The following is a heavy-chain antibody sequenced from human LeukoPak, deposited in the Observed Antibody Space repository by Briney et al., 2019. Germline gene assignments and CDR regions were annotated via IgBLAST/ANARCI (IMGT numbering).Heavy chain of an antibody. D-gene: IGHD3-10*01. Sequence: SETLSLTCTVSGGSISNYYWSWIRQPPGKGLEWIGYIYYSGSTNYNPSLKSRVTISVDTSKNQFSLKLSSVTAADTAVYYCARDISVRDGSGSYWLPFDPWGQGTLVTVSS. CDR2: IYYSGST. CDR3: ARDISVRDGSGSYWLPFDP. J-gene: IGHJ5*02. V-gene: IGHV4-59*01. CDR1: GGSISNYY.